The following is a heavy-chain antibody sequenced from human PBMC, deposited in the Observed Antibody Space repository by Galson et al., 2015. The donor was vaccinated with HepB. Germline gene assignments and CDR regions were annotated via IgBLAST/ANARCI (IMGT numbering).Heavy chain of an antibody. CDR3: AKSLLDIVDTAMVWAD. CDR1: GFTFSSYA. D-gene: IGHD5-18*01. Sequence: SLRLSCAASGFTFSSYAMSWVRQAPGKGLEWVSAISGSGGSTYYADSMKGRFTISRDNSKNTLYLQMNSLRAEDTAVYYCAKSLLDIVDTAMVWADWGQGTLVTVSS. V-gene: IGHV3-23*01. CDR2: ISGSGGST. J-gene: IGHJ4*02.